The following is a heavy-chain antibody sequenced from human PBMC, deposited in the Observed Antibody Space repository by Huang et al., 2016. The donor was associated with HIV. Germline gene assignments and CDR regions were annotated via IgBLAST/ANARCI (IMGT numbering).Heavy chain of an antibody. CDR2: IRGSGVIT. J-gene: IGHJ4*02. V-gene: IGHV3-23*01. D-gene: IGHD3-10*01. CDR1: GFTFSSYA. Sequence: VQLLESGGGLVQPGGSRRLSCAASGFTFSSYAMSWVRQAPGKGLEWVSTIRGSGVITYHADSVKGRFTTSRDNSENMLYLQMHTLRAEDTAVYYCAKGEFVGESYFDQWGQGTLVTVSS. CDR3: AKGEFVGESYFDQ.